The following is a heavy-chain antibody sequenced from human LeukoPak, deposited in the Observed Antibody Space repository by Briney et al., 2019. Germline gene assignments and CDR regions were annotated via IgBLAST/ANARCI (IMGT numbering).Heavy chain of an antibody. J-gene: IGHJ1*01. Sequence: PGGSLRLSCAASGFTFSGYAMSWVRQAPGKGLEWVSVISGSGISTYNADSVKGRFTISRDNSKNTLYLQMNSLRAEDTAVYYCAKADYYDSNTYRAQLFQHWGQGTLVTVSS. CDR3: AKADYYDSNTYRAQLFQH. CDR2: ISGSGIST. V-gene: IGHV3-23*01. D-gene: IGHD3-22*01. CDR1: GFTFSGYA.